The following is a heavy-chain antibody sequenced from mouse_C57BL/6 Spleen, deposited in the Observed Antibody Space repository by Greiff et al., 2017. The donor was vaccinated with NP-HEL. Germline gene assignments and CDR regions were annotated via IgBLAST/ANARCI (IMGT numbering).Heavy chain of an antibody. CDR2: IYPGDGDT. CDR1: GYAFSSSW. J-gene: IGHJ4*01. D-gene: IGHD1-1*01. CDR3: ANYYGSSPYYYAMDY. Sequence: VQVVESGPELVKPGASVKISCKASGYAFSSSWMNWVKQRPGKGLEWIGRIYPGDGDTNYNGKFKGKATLTADKSSSTAYMQLSSLTSEDSAVYFCANYYGSSPYYYAMDYWGQGTPVTVSS. V-gene: IGHV1-82*01.